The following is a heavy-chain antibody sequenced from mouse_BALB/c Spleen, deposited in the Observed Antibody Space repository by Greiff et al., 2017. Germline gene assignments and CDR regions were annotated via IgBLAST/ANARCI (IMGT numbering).Heavy chain of an antibody. J-gene: IGHJ4*01. Sequence: EVKLQESGPGLVKPSQSLSLTCTVTGYSITSDYAWNWIRQFPGNKLEWMGYISYSGSTSYNPSLKSRISITRDTSKNQFFLQLNSVTTEDTATYYCARWAVVDPYAMDYWGQGTSVTVSS. D-gene: IGHD1-1*01. CDR3: ARWAVVDPYAMDY. CDR2: ISYSGST. V-gene: IGHV3-2*02. CDR1: GYSITSDYA.